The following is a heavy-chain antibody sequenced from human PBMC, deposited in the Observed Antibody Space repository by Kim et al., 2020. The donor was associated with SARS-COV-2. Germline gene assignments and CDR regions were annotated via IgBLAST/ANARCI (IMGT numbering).Heavy chain of an antibody. CDR3: ARGVRSGGGGYDY. Sequence: GGSLRLSCAASGFTFNNYAMNWVRQAPGKGLEWVSLVSANGANTYYADSVRGRFTISRDDSKNTVYLQMNSLRAEDTAVYYCARGVRSGGGGYDYWGQGTLVPLPS. D-gene: IGHD2-15*01. CDR1: GFTFNNYA. J-gene: IGHJ4*02. CDR2: VSANGANT. V-gene: IGHV3-23*01.